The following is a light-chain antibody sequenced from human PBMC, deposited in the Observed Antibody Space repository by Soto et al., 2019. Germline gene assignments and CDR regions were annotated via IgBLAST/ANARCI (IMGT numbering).Light chain of an antibody. CDR3: QHYGGSPIT. CDR2: GAS. CDR1: QSVNSNY. J-gene: IGKJ5*01. Sequence: EIVLTQSPGTLSLSPWERATLSCRASQSVNSNYLAWYQQKPGQAPRLLIYGASKRATGISDRFSGSGSGTDFTVTISRLEPEDFAVYYCQHYGGSPITFGQGTRLEIK. V-gene: IGKV3-20*01.